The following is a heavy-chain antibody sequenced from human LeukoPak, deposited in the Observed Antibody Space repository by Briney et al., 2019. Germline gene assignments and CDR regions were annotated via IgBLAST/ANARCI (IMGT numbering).Heavy chain of an antibody. CDR3: ARGSSSSWYV. D-gene: IGHD6-13*01. CDR2: IGPHNGNT. Sequence: ASVKVSCKASGYTFTSYGISWVRQAPGQGLEWVGWIGPHNGNTNYAQKLQGRVTMTTDTSTSTAYMELRSLTSDDTAVYYCARGSSSSWYVWGQGTLVTVSS. J-gene: IGHJ4*02. CDR1: GYTFTSYG. V-gene: IGHV1-18*01.